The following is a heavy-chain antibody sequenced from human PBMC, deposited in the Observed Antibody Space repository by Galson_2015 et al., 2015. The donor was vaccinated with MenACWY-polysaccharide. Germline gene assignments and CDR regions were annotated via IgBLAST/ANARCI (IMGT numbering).Heavy chain of an antibody. CDR2: IRSSSSTI. D-gene: IGHD3-22*01. Sequence: SLRLSCAASGFTFGSYWMSWVRQAPGKGLEWVSYIRSSSSTIYYADSVKGRVTISRDNAKNSLYLQMNSLRVEDTAVYYCARGGYDTSGWFDYWGQGTLVTVSS. J-gene: IGHJ4*02. CDR3: ARGGYDTSGWFDY. V-gene: IGHV3-48*01. CDR1: GFTFGSYW.